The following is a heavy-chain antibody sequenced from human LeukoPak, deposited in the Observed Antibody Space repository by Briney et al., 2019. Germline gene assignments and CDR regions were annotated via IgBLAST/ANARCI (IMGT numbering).Heavy chain of an antibody. J-gene: IGHJ6*03. CDR3: AKEGDQFRGYLDA. D-gene: IGHD3-16*01. CDR1: GFSVSTKY. V-gene: IGHV3-53*01. Sequence: GGSLRLSCAASGFSVSTKYMSWVRQAPGKGLEWVSLMYSGGRTYYTDSAKGRFTISRDNSKNTLYLQMNSLRDDDTAVYYCAKEGDQFRGYLDAWGKGTTVTVSS. CDR2: MYSGGRT.